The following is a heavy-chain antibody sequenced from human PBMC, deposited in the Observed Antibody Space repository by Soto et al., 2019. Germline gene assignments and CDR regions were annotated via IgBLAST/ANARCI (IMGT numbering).Heavy chain of an antibody. CDR2: ISYDGSNK. CDR3: VKFDTTVPWGYYYDSSGYYYDAFDI. CDR1: GFTFSSYG. Sequence: QVQLVESGGGVVQPGRSLRLSCAASGFTFSSYGMHWVRQAPGKGLEWVAVISYDGSNKYYADSVKGRFTISRDNSKNTMDLHTNSLEAEDTAEYYCVKFDTTVPWGYYYDSSGYYYDAFDIWGQGTMDTVSS. D-gene: IGHD3-22*01. V-gene: IGHV3-30*18. J-gene: IGHJ3*02.